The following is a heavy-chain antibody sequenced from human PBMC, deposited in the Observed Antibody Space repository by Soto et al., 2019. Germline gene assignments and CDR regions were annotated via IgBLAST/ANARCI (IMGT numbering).Heavy chain of an antibody. CDR3: ARHRGYADYYYGTDV. V-gene: IGHV4-39*01. CDR2: IYYSGST. J-gene: IGHJ6*02. D-gene: IGHD3-22*01. CDR1: GGSSGSSSYY. Sequence: PSETLSLTCTVAGGSSGSSSYYWGWIRQPPGKGLEWIGSIYYSGSTYYNPSLKSRVTISVDTSKNQFSLKLSSVTAADTAVYYCARHRGYADYYYGTDVWGQGTTVTVSS.